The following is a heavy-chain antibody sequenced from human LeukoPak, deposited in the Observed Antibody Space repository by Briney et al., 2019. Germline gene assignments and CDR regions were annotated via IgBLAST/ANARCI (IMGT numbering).Heavy chain of an antibody. CDR1: GGTFSSYT. CDR3: ARGILAPELLVDY. CDR2: IIPILGIA. V-gene: IGHV1-69*02. J-gene: IGHJ4*02. D-gene: IGHD2-21*02. Sequence: SVKVSCKASGGTFSSYTINWVRQAPGQGLEWMGRIIPILGIANYSQKFQGRVTITADKSTSTAYMELSSLRSEDTAVYYCARGILAPELLVDYWGQGTLVTVSS.